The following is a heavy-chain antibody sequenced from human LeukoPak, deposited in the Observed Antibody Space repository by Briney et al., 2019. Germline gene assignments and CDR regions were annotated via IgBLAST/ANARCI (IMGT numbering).Heavy chain of an antibody. CDR1: GGSISSYY. CDR3: ARDVYYYDSSGYSDY. D-gene: IGHD3-22*01. CDR2: IYTSGST. V-gene: IGHV4-4*07. J-gene: IGHJ4*02. Sequence: SETLSLTCTVSGGSISSYYWSWIRQPAGEGLEWIGRIYTSGSTNYNPSLKSRVTMSVDTSKNQFSLKLSSVTAADTAIYYCARDVYYYDSSGYSDYWGQGTLVTVSS.